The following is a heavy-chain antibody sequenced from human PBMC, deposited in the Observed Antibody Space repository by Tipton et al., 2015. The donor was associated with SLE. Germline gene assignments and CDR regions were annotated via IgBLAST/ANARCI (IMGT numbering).Heavy chain of an antibody. CDR1: GGSISRHY. CDR3: ARVQAYEGFDP. Sequence: TLSLTCSVSGGSISRHYWSWIRQSPGKGLEWIGHIYYSGSTNYNPSLESRVTISVDKSKNQFSLKLSSVTVADTAVYYCARVQAYEGFDPWGQGTLVTVSS. CDR2: IYYSGST. J-gene: IGHJ5*02. V-gene: IGHV4-59*11. D-gene: IGHD3-16*01.